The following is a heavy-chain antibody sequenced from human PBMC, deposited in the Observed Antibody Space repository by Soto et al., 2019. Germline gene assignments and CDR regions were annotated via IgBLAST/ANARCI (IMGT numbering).Heavy chain of an antibody. D-gene: IGHD2-2*01. V-gene: IGHV3-23*01. CDR2: ISGSGGTT. CDR1: GFTFSSYA. J-gene: IGHJ3*02. CDR3: AKDPPSSSSNSFDI. Sequence: EVQLLESGGGLVQPGGSLRLSCAASGFTFSSYAMNWVRQAPGQGLEWVSFISGSGGTTYYADSVKGRFTISRDKSKSTFFLQMDSLRAEDTAMYYCAKDPPSSSSNSFDIWGQGTMVTVSS.